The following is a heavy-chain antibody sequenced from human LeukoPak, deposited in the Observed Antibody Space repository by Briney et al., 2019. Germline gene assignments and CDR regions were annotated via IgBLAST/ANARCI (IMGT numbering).Heavy chain of an antibody. CDR2: ISGSGGST. V-gene: IGHV3-23*01. D-gene: IGHD3-22*01. CDR1: GITLSNYG. J-gene: IGHJ4*02. Sequence: GGPLRLSCAVSGITLSNYGMSWVRQAPGKGLEWVAGISGSGGSTNYAESVKGRFTVSRDNRKNTLFLQMNSLTAEDTAVYFCAKRGVVIRVILVGFHKEAYYFDSWGQGALVTVSS. CDR3: AKRGVVIRVILVGFHKEAYYFDS.